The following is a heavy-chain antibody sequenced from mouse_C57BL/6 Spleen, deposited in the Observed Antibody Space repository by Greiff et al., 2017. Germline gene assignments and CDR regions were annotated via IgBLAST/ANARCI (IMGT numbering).Heavy chain of an antibody. CDR1: GYTFTSYG. Sequence: QVQLQQSGAELARPGASVKLSCKASGYTFTSYGISWVKQRTGQGLEWIGEIYPRSGNTYYNEKFKGKATLTADKSSSTAYMELRSLTSEDSAVYFCARGDTTLRYFDVWGTGTTVTVSS. CDR2: IYPRSGNT. D-gene: IGHD1-1*01. J-gene: IGHJ1*03. V-gene: IGHV1-81*01. CDR3: ARGDTTLRYFDV.